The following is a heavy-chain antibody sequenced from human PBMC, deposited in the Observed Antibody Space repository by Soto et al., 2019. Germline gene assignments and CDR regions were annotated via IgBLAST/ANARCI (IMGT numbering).Heavy chain of an antibody. CDR1: GFTFSSYA. CDR3: ARGSFVRWLRPNAEYFQH. J-gene: IGHJ1*01. V-gene: IGHV3-30-3*01. Sequence: PGGSLRLSCAASGFTFSSYAMHWVRQAPGKGLEWVAVISYDGSNKYYADSVKGRFTISRDNSKNTLYLQMNSLRAEDTAVYYCARGSFVRWLRPNAEYFQHWGQGTLVTVSS. CDR2: ISYDGSNK. D-gene: IGHD5-12*01.